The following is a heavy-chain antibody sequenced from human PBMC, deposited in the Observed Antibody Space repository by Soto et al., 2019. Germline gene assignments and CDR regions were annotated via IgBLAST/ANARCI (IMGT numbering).Heavy chain of an antibody. CDR1: GYTFIGYY. V-gene: IGHV1-2*04. Sequence: ASVKVSCKASGYTFIGYYMHWVRQAPEQGLEWMGWINPNSGGTNYAQKFQGWVTMTRDTSISTAYMELSRLRSDDTAVYYCARGLVSAYYYGSGSYNFDYWGQGTLVTVSS. CDR2: INPNSGGT. J-gene: IGHJ4*02. CDR3: ARGLVSAYYYGSGSYNFDY. D-gene: IGHD3-10*01.